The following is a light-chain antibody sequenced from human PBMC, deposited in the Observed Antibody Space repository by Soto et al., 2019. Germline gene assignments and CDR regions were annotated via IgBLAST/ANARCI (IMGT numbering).Light chain of an antibody. CDR3: SSYTSSTTLV. J-gene: IGLJ2*01. Sequence: QSVLTQPPSVSGAPGQSVTISCTGTSSDIGSYNRVSWYQQPPGTAPKLMIYEVTNRPSGVPDRFSGSKSGSTASLTISGLQAEDGADYYCSSYTSSTTLVFGGGTQLPVL. CDR1: SSDIGSYNR. CDR2: EVT. V-gene: IGLV2-18*02.